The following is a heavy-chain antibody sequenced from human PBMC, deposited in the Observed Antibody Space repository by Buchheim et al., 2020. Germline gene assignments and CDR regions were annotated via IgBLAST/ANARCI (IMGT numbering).Heavy chain of an antibody. CDR1: GGSLNGYY. CDR2: INHSGST. CDR3: ARGVYCSTTSCHWGMDV. J-gene: IGHJ6*02. Sequence: QVQLQQWGAGLLKPSETLSLICAVYGGSLNGYYWSWIRQPPGEGLEWIGEINHSGSTNYNPSLKSRVTVSVDTSRNQFSLKLSSVTAADTAVYYCARGVYCSTTSCHWGMDVWGQGTT. D-gene: IGHD2-2*01. V-gene: IGHV4-34*01.